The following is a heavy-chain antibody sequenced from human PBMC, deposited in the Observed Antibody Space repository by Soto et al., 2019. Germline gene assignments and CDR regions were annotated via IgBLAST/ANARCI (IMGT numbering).Heavy chain of an antibody. CDR2: ITGNGLNS. CDR3: SKAYIAVAVPDY. CDR1: GFTFDSHA. J-gene: IGHJ4*02. V-gene: IGHV3-23*01. Sequence: GGSLRLSCAASGFTFDSHAMSWVRLAPGKGLEWISSITGNGLNSYYAKSVKGRFTMSRDSSKKMVYLQMNDVGAEDTAIYYCSKAYIAVAVPDYWGQGTLVTVSS. D-gene: IGHD6-19*01.